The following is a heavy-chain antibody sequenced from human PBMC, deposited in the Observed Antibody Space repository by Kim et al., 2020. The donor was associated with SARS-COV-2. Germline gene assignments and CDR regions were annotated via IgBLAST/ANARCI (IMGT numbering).Heavy chain of an antibody. V-gene: IGHV3-23*01. D-gene: IGHD4-17*01. CDR3: AKKTTVTTWDFDL. Sequence: YADSVKGRFTISRDNSKTPLYLQMNSLRAEDTAVYYCAKKTTVTTWDFDLWGRGTLVTVSS. J-gene: IGHJ2*01.